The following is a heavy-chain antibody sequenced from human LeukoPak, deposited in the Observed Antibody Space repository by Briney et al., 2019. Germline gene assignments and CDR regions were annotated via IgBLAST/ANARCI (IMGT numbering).Heavy chain of an antibody. CDR2: ISTYNGDT. CDR1: GYTFNTYG. D-gene: IGHD6-25*01. V-gene: IGHV1-18*01. CDR3: LRDAQRPRLTPDY. J-gene: IGHJ4*02. Sequence: ASVKVSCKASGYTFNTYGISWVRQAPEQGLEWMGWISTYNGDTNYVQNLQGRVTMTTDTSTSTAYMELMSLRSDDTAVYYCLRDAQRPRLTPDYWGQGTLVTVSS.